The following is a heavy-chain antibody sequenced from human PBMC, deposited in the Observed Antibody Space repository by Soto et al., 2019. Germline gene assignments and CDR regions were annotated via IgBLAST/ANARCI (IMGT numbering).Heavy chain of an antibody. CDR3: ARDITSAEGL. J-gene: IGHJ4*02. CDR1: GGPFTSYP. V-gene: IGHV1-69*01. Sequence: QVQLVQSGAEVKKPGSSVKASCKASGGPFTSYPISWGRQAPGQGLEWMGGIIPIFGTANYAQKFQGRVTITADESTSTAYMELSSLRSEDTAVYYCARDITSAEGLWGQGTLVTVSS. CDR2: IIPIFGTA.